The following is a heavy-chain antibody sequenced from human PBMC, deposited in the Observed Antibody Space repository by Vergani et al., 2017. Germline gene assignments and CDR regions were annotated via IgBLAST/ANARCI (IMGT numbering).Heavy chain of an antibody. CDR2: IFYSGTT. V-gene: IGHV4-30-4*08. CDR3: ARGSDQLLRPFDI. D-gene: IGHD2-2*01. CDR1: GGSISSGDHC. Sequence: QVQLQESGPGVVKPSQTLSLTCAVSGGSISSGDHCWTWIRQRPGKGLEWIGYIFYSGTTYDNPSLRSRLTISVDTSKNQFSLKLSSVTAADTAVYYCARGSDQLLRPFDIWGQGTMVTVSS. J-gene: IGHJ3*02.